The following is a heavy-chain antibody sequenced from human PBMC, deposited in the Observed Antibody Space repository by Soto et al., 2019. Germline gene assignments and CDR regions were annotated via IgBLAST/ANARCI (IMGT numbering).Heavy chain of an antibody. J-gene: IGHJ4*02. CDR2: ISSSSNSI. CDR1: GFTFSRYS. D-gene: IGHD2-2*01. CDR3: AGPVECSTTSCIR. V-gene: IGHV3-48*01. Sequence: PGGSLRLSCAASGFTFSRYSMNWVRQAPGKGQEWVSYISSSSNSIYYADSVKGRFTISRDNAKNSLHLQMNSLRAEDTAVYYWAGPVECSTTSCIRWGKETLVTVSS.